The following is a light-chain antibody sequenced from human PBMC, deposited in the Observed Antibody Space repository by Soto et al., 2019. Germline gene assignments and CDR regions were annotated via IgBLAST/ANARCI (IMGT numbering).Light chain of an antibody. V-gene: IGKV3-11*01. CDR1: QSVSSY. CDR3: QQRSSWPQIT. J-gene: IGKJ5*01. CDR2: DAS. Sequence: EIVLTQSAATLSLSPGERATLSCRASQSVSSYIAWYQQKPGQAPRFLIYDASNRATGIPARLSGSGSGTDFTLTISSLEPEDFAIYYGQQRSSWPQITCRRGTRLEI.